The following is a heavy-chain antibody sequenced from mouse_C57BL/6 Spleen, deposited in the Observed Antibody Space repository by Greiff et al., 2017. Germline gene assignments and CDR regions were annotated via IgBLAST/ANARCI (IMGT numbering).Heavy chain of an antibody. CDR2: IDPEDGAT. J-gene: IGHJ1*03. V-gene: IGHV14-2*01. CDR1: GFNIKDYY. Sequence: EVQLQQSGAELVKPGASVKLSCTASGFNIKDYYMHWVKQRTEQGLEWVGRIDPEDGATKYAPKFQGKGTITADTSSNTAYLQLSSLTSEDTAVYYCARRRGNWYFDVWGTGTTVTVSS. CDR3: ARRRGNWYFDV.